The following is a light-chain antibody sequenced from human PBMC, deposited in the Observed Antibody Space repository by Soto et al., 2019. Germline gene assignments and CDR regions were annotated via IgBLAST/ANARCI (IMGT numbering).Light chain of an antibody. CDR1: SSNIGAGKD. V-gene: IGLV1-40*01. CDR3: QSYDRSLSGSV. J-gene: IGLJ2*01. Sequence: QSALTQPPSVSGAPGQRVTISCTGSSSNIGAGKDVHWYQQLPGTAPKLLIYGNSNRPSGVPDRFSGSKSGTSASLAITGLQAEDEAHYYCQSYDRSLSGSVFGGGTKLTVL. CDR2: GNS.